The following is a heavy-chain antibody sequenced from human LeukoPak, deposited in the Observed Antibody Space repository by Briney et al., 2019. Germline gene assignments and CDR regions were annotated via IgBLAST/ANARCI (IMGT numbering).Heavy chain of an antibody. CDR3: ARADDSSGYSPPAGGMDV. CDR2: IIPIFGIA. V-gene: IGHV1-69*04. D-gene: IGHD3-22*01. Sequence: SVKVSCEASGGTFSSYGISWVRQAPGQGLEWMGRIIPIFGIANYAQTVQGRVTITADKATSTAYMELSSQRSEDTAVYYCARADDSSGYSPPAGGMDVWGQGTTVTVSS. CDR1: GGTFSSYG. J-gene: IGHJ6*02.